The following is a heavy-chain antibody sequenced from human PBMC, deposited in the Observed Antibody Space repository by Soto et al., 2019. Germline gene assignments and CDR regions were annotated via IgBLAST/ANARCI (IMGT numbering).Heavy chain of an antibody. J-gene: IGHJ3*02. Sequence: QVQLQESGPGLVKPSQTLSLTCTVSGGSISSGDYYWSWIRQPPGKGLEWIGYIYYSGSTYYNPSPKSRVTISVDTSKNQFSLKLSSVTAADTAVYYCASGPTVLLRAGAFDIWGQGTMVTVSS. V-gene: IGHV4-30-4*01. D-gene: IGHD4-17*01. CDR2: IYYSGST. CDR1: GGSISSGDYY. CDR3: ASGPTVLLRAGAFDI.